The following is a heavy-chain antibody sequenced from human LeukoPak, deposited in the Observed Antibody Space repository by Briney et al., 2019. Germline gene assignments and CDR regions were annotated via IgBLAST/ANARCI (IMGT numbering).Heavy chain of an antibody. CDR3: AREAGSGWPDFDY. V-gene: IGHV4-31*03. CDR2: IYYSGST. D-gene: IGHD6-19*01. Sequence: SETLSLTCTVFGGSISSGGYYWSWIRQHPGKGLEWIGYIYYSGSTYYNPSLKSRVTISVDTSKNQFSLKLSSVTAADTAVYYCAREAGSGWPDFDYWGQGTLVTVSS. CDR1: GGSISSGGYY. J-gene: IGHJ4*02.